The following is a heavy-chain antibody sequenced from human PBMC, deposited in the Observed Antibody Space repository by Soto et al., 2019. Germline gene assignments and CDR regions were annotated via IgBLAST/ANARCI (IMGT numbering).Heavy chain of an antibody. CDR1: GYTFTGYY. CDR2: INPNSGGT. Sequence: ASVKVSCKASGYTFTGYYMHWVRQAPGQGLEWMGWINPNSGGTNYAQKFQGMVTMTRDTSISTAYMELSRLRSDDTAVYYCARDEAAAAHAFDIWGQGTMVTVSS. V-gene: IGHV1-2*02. D-gene: IGHD6-13*01. J-gene: IGHJ3*02. CDR3: ARDEAAAAHAFDI.